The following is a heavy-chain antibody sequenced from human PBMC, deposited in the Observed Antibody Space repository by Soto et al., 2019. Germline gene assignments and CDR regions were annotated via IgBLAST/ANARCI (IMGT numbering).Heavy chain of an antibody. D-gene: IGHD2-21*01. Sequence: PGGSLRLSCAASGFTFSTYAMHWVRQAPGKGLEYVSGITSNGDNTYYENSVKGRFTISRDNSKNTLYLQMGSLRAEDMAVYYCARGTGLYCGGDCYPLDYWGQGTLVTVSS. CDR1: GFTFSTYA. J-gene: IGHJ4*02. CDR3: ARGTGLYCGGDCYPLDY. V-gene: IGHV3-64*01. CDR2: ITSNGDNT.